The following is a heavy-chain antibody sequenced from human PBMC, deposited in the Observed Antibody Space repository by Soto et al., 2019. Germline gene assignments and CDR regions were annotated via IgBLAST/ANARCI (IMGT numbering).Heavy chain of an antibody. V-gene: IGHV5-51*01. J-gene: IGHJ6*02. CDR2: IYPGDSDT. CDR1: GYSFTSYW. CDR3: ATHKTTTDYGMDV. Sequence: PGESLKISCKGSGYSFTSYWIGWVRQMPGKGLEWMGIIYPGDSDTRYSPSFQGQVTISADKSISTAYLQWSSLKASDTAMYYCATHKTTTDYGMDVWGQGTTVTVYS. D-gene: IGHD1-1*01.